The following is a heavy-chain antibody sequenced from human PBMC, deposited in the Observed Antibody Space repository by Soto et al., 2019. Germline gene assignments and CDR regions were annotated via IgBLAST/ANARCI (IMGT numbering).Heavy chain of an antibody. CDR1: GGSISSGGYY. CDR2: IYYSGST. Sequence: SQTLSLPCTVSGGSISSGGYYWSWIRQHPGKGLEWIGYIYYSGSTYYNPSLKSRVTISVDTSKNQFSLKLSSVTAADTAVYYCARNPMVRGVIGDPWGQGTLVTVSS. V-gene: IGHV4-31*03. CDR3: ARNPMVRGVIGDP. D-gene: IGHD3-10*01. J-gene: IGHJ5*02.